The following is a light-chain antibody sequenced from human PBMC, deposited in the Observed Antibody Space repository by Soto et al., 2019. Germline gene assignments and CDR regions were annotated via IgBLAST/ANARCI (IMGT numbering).Light chain of an antibody. V-gene: IGKV3-11*01. CDR1: RSVGNY. J-gene: IGKJ1*01. CDR2: DVS. Sequence: EVVLTQSTATLSWSAEERGPLSCRASRSVGNYLAWYQQRPGQAPRLLISDVSNRATCIPARFSGSGSVTDFTLTISSLEPKDFAVYYCQHRILWPTTFGQGTQVDIK. CDR3: QHRILWPTT.